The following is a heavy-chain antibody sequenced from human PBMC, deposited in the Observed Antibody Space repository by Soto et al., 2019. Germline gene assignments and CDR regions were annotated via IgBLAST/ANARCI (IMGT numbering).Heavy chain of an antibody. CDR1: GGSISSGGYY. D-gene: IGHD6-19*01. CDR3: ARGLAVAGTGAYFQH. V-gene: IGHV4-31*03. CDR2: IYYSGST. J-gene: IGHJ1*01. Sequence: KTSETLSLTCTVSGGSISSGGYYWSWIRQHPGKGLEWIGYIYYSGSTYYNPSLKSRVTISVDTSKNQFSLKLSSVTAADTAVYYCARGLAVAGTGAYFQHWGQGTLVTVSS.